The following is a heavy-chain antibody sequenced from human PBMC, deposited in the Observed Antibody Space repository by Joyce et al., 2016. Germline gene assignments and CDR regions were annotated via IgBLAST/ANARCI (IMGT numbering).Heavy chain of an antibody. J-gene: IGHJ3*02. V-gene: IGHV3-53*01. CDR1: GLTVSFNY. CDR2: IHSGGST. CDR3: ARHRPERLDTFFDI. Sequence: EVQLVESGGGLIQPGGSLRFSCAAAGLTVSFNYMAWVRQAPGKGLEWVSIIHSGGSTYYADSVKGRYFISRDNPKNTVYRQMNSLRTEDTAVYYCARHRPERLDTFFDIWGQGTVVTVSS. D-gene: IGHD1-14*01.